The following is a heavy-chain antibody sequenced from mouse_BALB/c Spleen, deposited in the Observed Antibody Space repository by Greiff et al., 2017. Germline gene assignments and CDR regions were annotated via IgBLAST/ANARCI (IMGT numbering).Heavy chain of an antibody. D-gene: IGHD3-2*01. J-gene: IGHJ4*01. CDR1: GFTFSSFG. V-gene: IGHV5-17*02. CDR2: ISSGSSTI. Sequence: EVHLVESGGGLVQPGGSRKLSCAASGFTFSSFGMHWVRQAPEKGLEWVAYISSGSSTIYYADTVKGRFTISRDNPKNTLFLQMTSLRSEDTAMYYCARGRDSSGYRAMDYWGQGTAVTVSS. CDR3: ARGRDSSGYRAMDY.